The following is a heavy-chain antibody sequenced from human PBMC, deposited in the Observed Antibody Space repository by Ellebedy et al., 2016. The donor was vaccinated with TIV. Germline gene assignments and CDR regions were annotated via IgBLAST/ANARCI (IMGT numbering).Heavy chain of an antibody. D-gene: IGHD2-21*01. CDR3: ARDPGGGGDFGDNWFDP. CDR2: LYPDAKT. V-gene: IGHV3-66*01. Sequence: GESLKISCEASGIIVSDYFMNWVRQAPGKGLEWVSVLYPDAKTNYTDSANGRFIVSRDSFKNTLYLQMNSLTTEDTAVYYCARDPGGGGDFGDNWFDPWGQGTLVTVSS. J-gene: IGHJ5*02. CDR1: GIIVSDYF.